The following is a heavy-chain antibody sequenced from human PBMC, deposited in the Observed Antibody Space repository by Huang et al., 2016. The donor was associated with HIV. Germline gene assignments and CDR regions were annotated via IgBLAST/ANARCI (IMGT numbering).Heavy chain of an antibody. CDR3: ATKTAGMDI. CDR2: IKQDETEK. CDR1: TFTFGAYW. J-gene: IGHJ6*02. Sequence: VESGGRSVQPGGSIRLSCVGSTFTFGAYWMSWVRQAPGKGLEWVANIKQDETEKYYVDSVKCRFNISRDNAKKVLFLEMDALRVEDTAIYFCATKTAGMDIWGQGTTVIVSS. V-gene: IGHV3-7*01.